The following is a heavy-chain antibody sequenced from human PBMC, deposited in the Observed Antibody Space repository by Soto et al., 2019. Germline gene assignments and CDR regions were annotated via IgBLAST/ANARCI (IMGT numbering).Heavy chain of an antibody. V-gene: IGHV3-30*04. J-gene: IGHJ6*02. D-gene: IGHD6-19*01. CDR1: XFXXXXXX. Sequence: QVQLVESGGGVVQXXTXXTXXXXAXXFXXXXXXXXXXRQAPGKGLEWIASISYGGSNKAYRDSLQGRLSISRDNSRNTLFLQLSGLTLDDTAVFFCARELGGKQWPYNYGMDVWGQGTTVTVSS. CDR3: ARELGGKQWPYNYGMDV. CDR2: ISYGGSNK.